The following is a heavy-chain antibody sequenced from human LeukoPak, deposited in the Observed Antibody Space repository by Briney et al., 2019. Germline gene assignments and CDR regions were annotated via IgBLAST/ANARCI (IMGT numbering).Heavy chain of an antibody. CDR1: GFTFTRNA. D-gene: IGHD2-2*01. CDR3: AKAHCSSTSCSRADS. V-gene: IGHV3-23*01. Sequence: GGSLRLSCAASGFTFTRNAMAWVRQAPGKGLEWVSAIDGSGGTTFYADSVRGRVTISRVQSTNTVYLQMNSLRADDTAVYYCAKAHCSSTSCSRADSWGQGTLVTVSS. CDR2: IDGSGGTT. J-gene: IGHJ4*02.